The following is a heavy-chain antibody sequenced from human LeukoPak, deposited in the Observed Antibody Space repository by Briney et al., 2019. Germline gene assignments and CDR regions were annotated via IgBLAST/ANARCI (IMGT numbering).Heavy chain of an antibody. CDR3: ARETVVVVAAPDY. J-gene: IGHJ4*02. Sequence: ASVKVSCKASGGTFSSYAISWVRQAPGQGLEWMGWINPNSGGTNYAQKFQGRVTMTRDTSISTAYMELSRLRSDDTAVYYCARETVVVVAAPDYWGQGTLVTVSS. V-gene: IGHV1-2*02. CDR2: INPNSGGT. CDR1: GGTFSSYA. D-gene: IGHD2-15*01.